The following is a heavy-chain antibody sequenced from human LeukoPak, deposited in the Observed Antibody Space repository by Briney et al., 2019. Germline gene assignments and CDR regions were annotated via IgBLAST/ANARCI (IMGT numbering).Heavy chain of an antibody. J-gene: IGHJ4*02. CDR3: VREYNHSLTPAFDY. CDR2: ISSSSAYI. Sequence: PGGSLRLSCAASGFTFNTYTLNWVRQAPGQGLEWLSSISSSSAYIFYADSVKGRFTISRDNAKNSLYLQMDSLSADDTAVYYCVREYNHSLTPAFDYWGQGTLVTVSS. CDR1: GFTFNTYT. V-gene: IGHV3-21*01. D-gene: IGHD3-9*01.